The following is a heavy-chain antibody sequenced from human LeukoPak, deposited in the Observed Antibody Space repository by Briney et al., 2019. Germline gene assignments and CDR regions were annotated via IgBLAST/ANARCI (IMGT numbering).Heavy chain of an antibody. CDR1: GGSFSGYY. CDR2: INHSGST. CDR3: ARGRAVTFSRNYYYYGMDV. V-gene: IGHV4-34*01. Sequence: SETLSLTCAVYGGSFSGYYWSWIRQPPGKGLEWIGEINHSGSTNYNPSLKSRVTISVDTSKNQFSLKLSSVTAADTAVYYCARGRAVTFSRNYYYYGMDVWGQGATVTVSS. D-gene: IGHD4-17*01. J-gene: IGHJ6*02.